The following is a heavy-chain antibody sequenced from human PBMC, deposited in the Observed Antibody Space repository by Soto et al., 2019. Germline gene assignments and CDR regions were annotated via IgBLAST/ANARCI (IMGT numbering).Heavy chain of an antibody. CDR3: ARGQQLVLNWFDP. D-gene: IGHD6-13*01. Sequence: SETLSLTCTVSGGSISSGDYYWSWIRQPPGKGLEWIGYIYYSGSTYYNPSLKSRVTISVDTSKNQFSLKLSSVTAADTAVYYCARGQQLVLNWFDPWGQGTLVTVSS. CDR1: GGSISSGDYY. CDR2: IYYSGST. V-gene: IGHV4-30-4*01. J-gene: IGHJ5*02.